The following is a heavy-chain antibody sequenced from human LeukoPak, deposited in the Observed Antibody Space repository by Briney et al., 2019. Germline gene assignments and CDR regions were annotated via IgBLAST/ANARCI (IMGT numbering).Heavy chain of an antibody. CDR1: GGSFSGYY. CDR3: ARGFRGDNFDY. J-gene: IGHJ4*02. V-gene: IGHV4-34*01. Sequence: SETLSLTCAVYGGSFSGYYWSWIRQPPGKGLEWIGTIHHSGSADDNPSLKSRVSISLDTSKNQFSLKLSSVTAADTAVYYCARGFRGDNFDYWGQGTLVTVSS. D-gene: IGHD7-27*01. CDR2: IHHSGSA.